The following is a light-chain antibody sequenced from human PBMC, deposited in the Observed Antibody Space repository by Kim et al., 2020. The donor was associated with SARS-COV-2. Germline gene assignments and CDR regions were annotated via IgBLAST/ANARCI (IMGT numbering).Light chain of an antibody. CDR3: SLYTTSNSWV. Sequence: GQSITISCTGTSSDVGRYNYVSWYQQHPGKAPKLMIYDVSKRPSGVSNRFSGSKSGNTASLTVSGLQAEDEADYYCSLYTTSNSWVFGGGTQLTVL. CDR2: DVS. V-gene: IGLV2-14*03. J-gene: IGLJ3*02. CDR1: SSDVGRYNY.